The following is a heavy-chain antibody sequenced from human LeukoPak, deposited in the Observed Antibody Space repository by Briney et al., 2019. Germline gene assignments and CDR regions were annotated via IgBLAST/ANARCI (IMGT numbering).Heavy chain of an antibody. Sequence: ASVKVSCKASGGTFSSYTISWVRQAPGQGLEWMGRIIPILGIANYAQKFQGRVTITAGKSTSTAYMELSSLRSEDTAVYYCARSAYGDYPAAAFDIWGQGTMVTVSS. CDR1: GGTFSSYT. D-gene: IGHD4-17*01. J-gene: IGHJ3*02. V-gene: IGHV1-69*02. CDR2: IIPILGIA. CDR3: ARSAYGDYPAAAFDI.